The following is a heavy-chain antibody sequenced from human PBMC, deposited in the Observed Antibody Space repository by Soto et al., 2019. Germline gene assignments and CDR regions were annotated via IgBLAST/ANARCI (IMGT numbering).Heavy chain of an antibody. CDR1: CGSISSGGYY. CDR2: IYYSGST. V-gene: IGHV4-31*03. Sequence: SETLSLTCTVSCGSISSGGYYWSWIRQHPGKGLEWIGYIYYSGSTYYNPSLKSRVTISVDTSKNQFSLKLSSVTAADTAVYYCARQGQGMVRGAPYYFDYWGQGPWSPSPQ. J-gene: IGHJ4*02. CDR3: ARQGQGMVRGAPYYFDY. D-gene: IGHD3-10*01.